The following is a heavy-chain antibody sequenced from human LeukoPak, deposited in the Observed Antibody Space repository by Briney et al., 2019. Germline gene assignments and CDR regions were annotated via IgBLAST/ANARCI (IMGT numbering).Heavy chain of an antibody. CDR3: ARRPSDYDSSGYYFDY. V-gene: IGHV4-30-4*01. CDR2: IYYSGST. Sequence: SETLSLTCTVSGGSISSGDYYWSWIRQPPGKGLEWIGYIYYSGSTYYNPSLKSRVTISVDTSKNQFSLKLSSVTAADTAVYYCARRPSDYDSSGYYFDYWGQGTLVTVSS. D-gene: IGHD3-22*01. J-gene: IGHJ4*02. CDR1: GGSISSGDYY.